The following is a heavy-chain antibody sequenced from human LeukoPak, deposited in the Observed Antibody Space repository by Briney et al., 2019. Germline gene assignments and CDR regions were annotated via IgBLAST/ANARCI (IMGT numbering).Heavy chain of an antibody. CDR3: AKDLGWELPYYYYGMDV. CDR2: ISYDGSNK. Sequence: PGGSLRLSCAASGFTFSTYSMNWIRQAPGKGLEWVAVISYDGSNKYYADSVKGRFTISRDNSKNTLYLQMNSLRAEDTAVYYCAKDLGWELPYYYYGMDVWGQGTTVTVSS. CDR1: GFTFSTYS. V-gene: IGHV3-30*18. J-gene: IGHJ6*02. D-gene: IGHD1-26*01.